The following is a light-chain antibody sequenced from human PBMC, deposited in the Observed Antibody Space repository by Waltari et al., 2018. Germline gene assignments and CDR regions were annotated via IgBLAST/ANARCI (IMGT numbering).Light chain of an antibody. Sequence: DIQMTQSPSSLSASVGDTVTVTCRASQNIRTYLNWYQQKTAKAPKLLIYGASTLQRGVPSRFRGSASGTEFTLTVTNLQPDDFATYFCQASYTTPYSFGQGTKVEIK. CDR3: QASYTTPYS. CDR1: QNIRTY. CDR2: GAS. J-gene: IGKJ2*03. V-gene: IGKV1-39*01.